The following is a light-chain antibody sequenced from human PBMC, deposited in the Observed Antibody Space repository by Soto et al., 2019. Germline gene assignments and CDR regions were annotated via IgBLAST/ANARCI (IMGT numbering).Light chain of an antibody. Sequence: LTQPASVSGSPGQSITISCTGTSSDVGAYNFISWYQHHPGRAPKLIIYEVTIRPSGVSNRFSGSKSGNTASLTISGLQAEDEADYYCSSYTTSAPYVFGSGTKVTVL. CDR2: EVT. J-gene: IGLJ1*01. V-gene: IGLV2-14*01. CDR3: SSYTTSAPYV. CDR1: SSDVGAYNF.